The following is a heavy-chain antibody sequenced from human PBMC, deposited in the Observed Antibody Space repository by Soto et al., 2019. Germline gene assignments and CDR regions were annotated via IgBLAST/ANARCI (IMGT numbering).Heavy chain of an antibody. CDR2: ISAYNGNT. D-gene: IGHD2-21*02. J-gene: IGHJ5*02. V-gene: IGHV1-18*01. CDR3: ARNPYCGGDCINWFDP. Sequence: GASVKVSCKASGGTFSSYAISWVRQAPGQGLEWMGWISAYNGNTNYAQKLQGRVTMTTDTSTSTAYMELRSLRSDDTAVYYCARNPYCGGDCINWFDPWGQGALVTVSS. CDR1: GGTFSSYA.